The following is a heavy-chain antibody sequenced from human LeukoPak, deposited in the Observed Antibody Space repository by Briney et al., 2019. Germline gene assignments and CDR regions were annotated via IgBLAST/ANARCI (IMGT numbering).Heavy chain of an antibody. CDR2: IYNSGST. Sequence: KSSETLSLTCIVSGGSISSYYWTWIRQPPGKGLEWIGYIYNSGSTNYNPSLKSRVTISIDTSTNQLSLKLSSVTAADTAVYYCAREGYLDGLDVWGQGTAVTVSS. D-gene: IGHD3-16*02. J-gene: IGHJ6*02. V-gene: IGHV4-59*01. CDR3: AREGYLDGLDV. CDR1: GGSISSYY.